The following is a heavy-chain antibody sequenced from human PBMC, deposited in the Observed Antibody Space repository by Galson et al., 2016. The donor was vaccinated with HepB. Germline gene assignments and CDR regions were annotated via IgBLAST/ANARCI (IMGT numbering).Heavy chain of an antibody. V-gene: IGHV3-23*01. J-gene: IGHJ3*02. CDR2: LSASGDRT. D-gene: IGHD6-19*01. CDR1: GFPFSSYA. Sequence: SLRLSCAASGFPFSSYAMAWLRQAPGKGLEWVSALSASGDRTFYADSVKGRLIISRDNSKNTLFLQMDTLRAEDTAVYYWARGPYKQWLGNDAFDTWGQGTIVTVSS. CDR3: ARGPYKQWLGNDAFDT.